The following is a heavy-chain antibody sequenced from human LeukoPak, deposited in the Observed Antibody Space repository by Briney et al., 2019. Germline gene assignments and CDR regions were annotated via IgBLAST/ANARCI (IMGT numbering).Heavy chain of an antibody. CDR2: IKQDGREK. CDR3: ARVGKGKSFGEVLKGRMKTNWFDP. V-gene: IGHV3-7*01. D-gene: IGHD3-10*01. Sequence: GGSLRLSCAASGFTFSSYWMSWVRQAPGKGLEGVANIKQDGREKYYVDSVKGRFTISRDNAKNSLYLQMNSLRVEDTAVYYCARVGKGKSFGEVLKGRMKTNWFDPWGQGTLVTVSS. J-gene: IGHJ5*02. CDR1: GFTFSSYW.